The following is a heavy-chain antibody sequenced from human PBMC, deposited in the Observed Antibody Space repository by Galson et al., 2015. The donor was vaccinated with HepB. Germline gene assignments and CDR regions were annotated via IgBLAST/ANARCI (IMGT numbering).Heavy chain of an antibody. J-gene: IGHJ6*03. CDR3: ARGYYDFWSGENYYYMDV. CDR1: GFTFSSYS. Sequence: SLRLSCAASGFTFSSYSMNWVRQAPGKGLEWVSYISSSSSTIYYADSVKGRFTISRDNAKNSLYLQMNSLRAEDTAVYYCARGYYDFWSGENYYYMDVWGKGTTVTVSS. D-gene: IGHD3-3*01. V-gene: IGHV3-48*01. CDR2: ISSSSSTI.